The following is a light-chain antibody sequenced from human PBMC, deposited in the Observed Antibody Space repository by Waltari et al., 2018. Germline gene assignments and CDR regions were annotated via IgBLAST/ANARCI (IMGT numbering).Light chain of an antibody. CDR3: QKYGTRPAT. CDR2: DAS. CDR1: QSVGRT. Sequence: EIVLTQSPASLSLSPGDRATLSCRASQSVGRTLAWYQQRPGQAPRLLIYDASTRATGIPVRFSGSGSGTDFSLTISRLEPEDFAVYYCQKYGTRPATFGQGTKVEVK. J-gene: IGKJ1*01. V-gene: IGKV3D-20*01.